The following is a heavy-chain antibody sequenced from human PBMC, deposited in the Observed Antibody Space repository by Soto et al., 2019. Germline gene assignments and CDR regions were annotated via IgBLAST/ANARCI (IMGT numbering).Heavy chain of an antibody. J-gene: IGHJ3*02. V-gene: IGHV4-31*03. Sequence: QVQLQESGPGLVKPSQTLSLTCTVSGGSISSGGYYWSWIRQHPGKGLEWIGYIYYSGSTYYNPSLKSRVTISVDTSKNQFALKLSSVTAADTAVYYCAGHIVVVPAAMPVYDAFDIWGQGTMVTVSS. CDR1: GGSISSGGYY. CDR3: AGHIVVVPAAMPVYDAFDI. D-gene: IGHD2-2*01. CDR2: IYYSGST.